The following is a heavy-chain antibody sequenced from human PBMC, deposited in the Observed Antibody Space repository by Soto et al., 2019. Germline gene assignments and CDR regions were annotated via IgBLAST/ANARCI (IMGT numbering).Heavy chain of an antibody. CDR3: ANPHYPDYFVS. V-gene: IGHV4-4*09. Sequence: SETLSLTCTVSGGSVSNYYWSWIRQPPGKGLEWIGYMYHSGSSNYNPSLKRRVTISVDTSKNQFSLKLSSVTAADTAVYYCANPHYPDYFVSCGQGTLVTVSS. D-gene: IGHD1-26*01. J-gene: IGHJ4*02. CDR1: GGSVSNYY. CDR2: MYHSGSS.